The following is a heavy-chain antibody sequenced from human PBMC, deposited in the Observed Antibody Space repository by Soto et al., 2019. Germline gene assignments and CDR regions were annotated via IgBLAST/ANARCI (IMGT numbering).Heavy chain of an antibody. CDR1: GGSISSGGYY. Sequence: SETLSLTCTVSGGSISSGGYYWSWIRQHPGKGLEWIGYIYYSGSTYYNPSLKSRVTISVDTSKNQFSLKLSSVTAADTAVYYCARERGGYYDFWSGYYYYGMDVWGQGTTVTVSS. J-gene: IGHJ6*02. D-gene: IGHD3-3*01. V-gene: IGHV4-31*03. CDR3: ARERGGYYDFWSGYYYYGMDV. CDR2: IYYSGST.